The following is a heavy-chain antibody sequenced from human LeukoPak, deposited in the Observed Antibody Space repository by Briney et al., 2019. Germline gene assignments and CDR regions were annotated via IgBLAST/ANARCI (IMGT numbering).Heavy chain of an antibody. CDR1: GFAFDEHG. Sequence: GGSLRLSCTAPGFAFDEHGMSWVRQVPGKGLEWVSGINWSGGSTGYADPLRGRFTISRDNAKNSLYLQMDSLRAEDTALYYCARAPITSPFYFGYWGQGTLVTVSS. D-gene: IGHD2-2*01. V-gene: IGHV3-20*04. J-gene: IGHJ4*02. CDR2: INWSGGST. CDR3: ARAPITSPFYFGY.